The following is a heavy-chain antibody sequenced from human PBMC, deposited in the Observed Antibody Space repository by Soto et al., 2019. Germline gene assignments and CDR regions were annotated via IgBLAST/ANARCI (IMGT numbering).Heavy chain of an antibody. CDR2: INDQGGSP. CDR3: AKDGYFDWSPYYYYGMDV. J-gene: IGHJ6*02. V-gene: IGHV3-74*01. CDR1: GFTFSNYW. D-gene: IGHD3-9*01. Sequence: GGSMRLSCAASGFTFSNYWMHWVRHAPGKGLVWISRINDQGGSPTYADSVKGRFTISRDNVKNTLYLQMNSLRAEDTAVYYCAKDGYFDWSPYYYYGMDVWGQGTTVTVS.